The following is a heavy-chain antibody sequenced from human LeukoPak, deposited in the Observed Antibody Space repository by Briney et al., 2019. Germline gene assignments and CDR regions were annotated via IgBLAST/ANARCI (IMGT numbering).Heavy chain of an antibody. CDR3: ARDLGSGSLSFDY. V-gene: IGHV3-69-1*01. Sequence: PGGSLRLSCAASGFTFSSYWMHWVRQAPGKGLEWVSYISSSSTIYYADSVKGRFTISRDNAKNSLYLQMNSLRAEDTAVYYCARDLGSGSLSFDYWGQGTLVTVSS. J-gene: IGHJ4*02. CDR2: ISSSSTI. D-gene: IGHD3-10*01. CDR1: GFTFSSYW.